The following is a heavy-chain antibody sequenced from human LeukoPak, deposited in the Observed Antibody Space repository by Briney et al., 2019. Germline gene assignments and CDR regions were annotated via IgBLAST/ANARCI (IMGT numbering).Heavy chain of an antibody. D-gene: IGHD3-10*01. Sequence: GGSLRLSCAASGFSFSRAWMSWVRQAPRKGLEWVGRIKSKSDGGTTDYAAPVKGRFTISRDDSKNTLFLQVNSLKIEDTAVYYCTTVTLRPVGLWGQGTLVTVSS. J-gene: IGHJ4*02. CDR3: TTVTLRPVGL. CDR2: IKSKSDGGTT. V-gene: IGHV3-15*05. CDR1: GFSFSRAW.